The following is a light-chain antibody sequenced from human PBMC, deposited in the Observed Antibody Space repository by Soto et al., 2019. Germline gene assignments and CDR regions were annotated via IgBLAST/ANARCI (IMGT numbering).Light chain of an antibody. V-gene: IGKV1-39*01. CDR3: QQSYSTPTS. J-gene: IGKJ3*01. CDR2: AAS. Sequence: DIQMTQSPSSLSASVGDRVTITCRASQSISSYLNWYQQKPGKAPKPLIYAASSLQSGVPSRFSGSGSGTDFTLTISSLQPEDFATYYCQQSYSTPTSFGPGTKVDIK. CDR1: QSISSY.